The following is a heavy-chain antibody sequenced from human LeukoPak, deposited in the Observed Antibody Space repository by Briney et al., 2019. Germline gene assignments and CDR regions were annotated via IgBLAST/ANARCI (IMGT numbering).Heavy chain of an antibody. CDR2: INPNSGGT. V-gene: IGHV1-2*02. Sequence: ASVKVSCKASGYTFTGYYMHWVRQAPGQGLEWMGWINPNSGGTNYAQKFQGRVTMTRDTSISTAYMELSRLRSDDTAVYYCARGPSLYSSGWYFSPFDPWGQGTLVTVSS. D-gene: IGHD6-19*01. J-gene: IGHJ5*02. CDR3: ARGPSLYSSGWYFSPFDP. CDR1: GYTFTGYY.